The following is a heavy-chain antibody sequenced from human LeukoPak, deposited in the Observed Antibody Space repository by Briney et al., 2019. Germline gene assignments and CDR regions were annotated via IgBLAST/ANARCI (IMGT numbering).Heavy chain of an antibody. D-gene: IGHD3-10*01. CDR2: IYSSGNT. V-gene: IGHV4-39*01. CDR1: GGSISSISYY. Sequence: PSETLSLTCSVSGGSISSISYYWGWIRQPPGKGLEWIGSIYSSGNTYYNPSLKSRVTISVDTSKNQFSLRLYSVTAADTAVYYCATASYFGSGSYGYFDYWGQGTLVTVSS. J-gene: IGHJ4*02. CDR3: ATASYFGSGSYGYFDY.